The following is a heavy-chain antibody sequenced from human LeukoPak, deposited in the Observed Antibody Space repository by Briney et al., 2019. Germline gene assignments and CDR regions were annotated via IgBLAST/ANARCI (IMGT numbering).Heavy chain of an antibody. V-gene: IGHV4-4*07. D-gene: IGHD6-19*01. Sequence: SETLSLTCTVSGGSISSYYWSWIRQPAGKGLEWIGRIYTSGSTNYNPSLKSRVTMSVDTSKNQFSLKLSSVTAADTAVYYCARPHTGWILRDTNWFDPWGQGTLVTVSS. CDR3: ARPHTGWILRDTNWFDP. J-gene: IGHJ5*02. CDR1: GGSISSYY. CDR2: IYTSGST.